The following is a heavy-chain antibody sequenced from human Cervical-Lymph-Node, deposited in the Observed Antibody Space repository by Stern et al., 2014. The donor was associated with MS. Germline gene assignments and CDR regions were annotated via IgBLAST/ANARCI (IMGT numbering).Heavy chain of an antibody. V-gene: IGHV3-33*01. Sequence: VQLAESGGGVVQPRRSLRLSCAASGFSFSRYAMPWVRQAPGKGLEWVALIWYDGSNPYYAESVTGRFTISRDNFKNTLYLQMNSLRAEDTAVYYCASAYSSSHYYFDYWGQGTLVTVSS. CDR3: ASAYSSSHYYFDY. D-gene: IGHD6-13*01. CDR1: GFSFSRYA. J-gene: IGHJ4*02. CDR2: IWYDGSNP.